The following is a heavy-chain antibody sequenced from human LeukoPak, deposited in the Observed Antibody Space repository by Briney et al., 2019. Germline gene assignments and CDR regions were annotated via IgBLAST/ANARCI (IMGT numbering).Heavy chain of an antibody. CDR2: ISGGGGNR. CDR1: GFTFSNSA. J-gene: IGHJ4*02. V-gene: IGHV3-23*01. Sequence: GGSLRLSCAASGFTFSNSAMSWVRQAPGKGLEWVSDISGGGGNRNYADSVKGRFTISRDNSKNTLDLQMNSLRAEDTALYFCVRVATSGWYKFSRFDYWGQGTLVTVSS. D-gene: IGHD6-19*01. CDR3: VRVATSGWYKFSRFDY.